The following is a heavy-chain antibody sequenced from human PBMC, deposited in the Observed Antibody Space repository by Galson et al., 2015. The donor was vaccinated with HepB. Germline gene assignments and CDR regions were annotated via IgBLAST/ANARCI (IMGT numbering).Heavy chain of an antibody. CDR2: IIPIFGTA. CDR1: GGTFSSYA. D-gene: IGHD6-6*01. J-gene: IGHJ4*02. V-gene: IGHV1-69*06. CDR3: ARGSSIAATYYFDY. Sequence: SVKVSCKASGGTFSSYAISWVRQAPGQGLEWMGGIIPIFGTANYAQKFQGRVTITADKSTSTAYMELSSLRSEDTSVYYCARGSSIAATYYFDYWGQGTLVTVSS.